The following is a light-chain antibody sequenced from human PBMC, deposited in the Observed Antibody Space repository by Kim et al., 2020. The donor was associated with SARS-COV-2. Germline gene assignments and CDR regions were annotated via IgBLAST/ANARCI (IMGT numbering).Light chain of an antibody. CDR2: EDS. CDR3: QSYDSANHVI. CDR1: SGNIASNY. V-gene: IGLV6-57*04. J-gene: IGLJ2*01. Sequence: NFMLTQPHSVSGSPGETISVSCTRTSGNIASNYVQWYQQRPGSAPTTVIYEDSRRPSGVPDRVSASIDTSSNSASLTLSGLTTEDEADYYCQSYDSANHVIFGGGTKLTVL.